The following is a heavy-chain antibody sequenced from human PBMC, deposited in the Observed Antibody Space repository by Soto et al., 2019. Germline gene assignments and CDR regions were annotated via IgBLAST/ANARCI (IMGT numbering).Heavy chain of an antibody. J-gene: IGHJ4*02. CDR3: VRDAAGYSSSWYYSPFDY. CDR1: GGTLSSYT. Sequence: QVQLVQSGAEVKKPGSSVKVSCKASGGTLSSYTIRWVRQAPGQGLEWMGRIIPILGIANYAQKFQGRVTITADKSTSTAYMELSSLRSEDTAVYYCVRDAAGYSSSWYYSPFDYWGQGTLVTVSS. V-gene: IGHV1-69*08. CDR2: IIPILGIA. D-gene: IGHD6-13*01.